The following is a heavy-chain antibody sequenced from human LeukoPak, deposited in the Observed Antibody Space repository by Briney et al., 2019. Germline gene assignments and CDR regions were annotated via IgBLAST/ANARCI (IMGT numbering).Heavy chain of an antibody. CDR1: GGSISSYY. J-gene: IGHJ5*02. V-gene: IGHV4-59*01. CDR3: ARVSNYYDSDGWFDP. D-gene: IGHD3-22*01. CDR2: IYYSGSI. Sequence: SETLSLTCTVSGGSISSYYWSWIRQPPGKGLEWIGYIYYSGSINYNPSLKSRVTISVDTSKNQFSLKLSSVTAADTAVYYCARVSNYYDSDGWFDPWGQGTLVTVSS.